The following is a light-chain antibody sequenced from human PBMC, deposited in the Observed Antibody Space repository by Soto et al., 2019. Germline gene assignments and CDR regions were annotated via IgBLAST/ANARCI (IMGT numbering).Light chain of an antibody. V-gene: IGKV1-9*01. CDR2: PAS. CDR1: QTINNY. CDR3: QQLRAYPHT. J-gene: IGKJ2*01. Sequence: DIQLTQSPPFLSASVGDRVTGTCRASQTINNYLAWFRKKEGKAPEFLIYPASTLQGGVPSRFSGHGFGINFTLTISSLQPEDFATYYCQQLRAYPHTFGQGTKLDIK.